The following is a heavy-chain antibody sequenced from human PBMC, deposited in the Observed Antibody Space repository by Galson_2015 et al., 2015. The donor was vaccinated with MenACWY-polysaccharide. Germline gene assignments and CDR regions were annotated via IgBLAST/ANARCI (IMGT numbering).Heavy chain of an antibody. V-gene: IGHV3-30*18. CDR2: ISYDGDKT. J-gene: IGHJ6*02. CDR3: AKDRRGSYSFYYGMDV. D-gene: IGHD1-26*01. CDR1: GFTFSNSA. Sequence: SLRLSCAASGFTFSNSAMHWVRQVPGTGLERAAVISYDGDKTFSEASVKVRFTISRDTSKSTQYLQMNSLRAEDTAVYYCAKDRRGSYSFYYGMDVWGPGTTVTVSS.